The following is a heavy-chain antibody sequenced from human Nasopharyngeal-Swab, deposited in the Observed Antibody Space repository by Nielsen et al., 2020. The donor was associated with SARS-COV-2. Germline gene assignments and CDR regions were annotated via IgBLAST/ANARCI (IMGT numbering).Heavy chain of an antibody. V-gene: IGHV5-51*01. CDR3: ARQTIYGGNSHDAFDI. Sequence: GESLKISCKGSGHSFTSYWIGWVRQMPGKGLEWMGIIYPGDSDTRYSPSFQGQVTISADKSISTAYLQWSSLKASDTAMYYCARQTIYGGNSHDAFDIWGQGTMVTVSS. J-gene: IGHJ3*02. CDR1: GHSFTSYW. D-gene: IGHD4-23*01. CDR2: IYPGDSDT.